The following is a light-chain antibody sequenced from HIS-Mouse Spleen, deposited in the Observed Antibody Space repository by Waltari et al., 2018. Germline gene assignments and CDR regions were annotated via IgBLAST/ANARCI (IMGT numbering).Light chain of an antibody. V-gene: IGKV1-8*01. CDR2: AAS. CDR1: QGISSY. CDR3: QQYYSYRFT. J-gene: IGKJ3*01. Sequence: AIRMTQSPSSFSASTGDRVTITCRASQGISSYLAWYQQTPWKAPKLLIYAASTLQSGVPSRFSGSGSGTDFTLTISCLQSEDFATYYCQQYYSYRFTFGPGTKVDIK.